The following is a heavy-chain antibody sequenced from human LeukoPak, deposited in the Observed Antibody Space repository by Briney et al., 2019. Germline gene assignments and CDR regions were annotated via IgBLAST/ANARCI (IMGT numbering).Heavy chain of an antibody. CDR3: ARDESLIAAAGSPLDY. CDR2: ISYDGSNK. Sequence: PGRSLRLSCAASGFTFSSYAMHWVRQAPGKGLEWVAVISYDGSNKYYADSVKGRFTISRGNSKNTLYLQMNSLRAEDTAVYYCARDESLIAAAGSPLDYWGQGTLVTVSS. CDR1: GFTFSSYA. D-gene: IGHD6-13*01. J-gene: IGHJ4*02. V-gene: IGHV3-30*04.